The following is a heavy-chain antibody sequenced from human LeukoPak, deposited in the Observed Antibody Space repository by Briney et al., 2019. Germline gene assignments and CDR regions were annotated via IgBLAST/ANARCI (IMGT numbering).Heavy chain of an antibody. Sequence: SETLSLTCTVSGYSISSGYYWGWIRQPPGKGLEWIGTIYYSGSTYYNPSLKSRVTISVDTSKNQFSLKLTSVTAADTAVYYCARPVPSRLGWFDPWGQGTLVTISS. CDR2: IYYSGST. CDR1: GYSISSGYY. CDR3: ARPVPSRLGWFDP. V-gene: IGHV4-38-2*02. D-gene: IGHD1-1*01. J-gene: IGHJ5*02.